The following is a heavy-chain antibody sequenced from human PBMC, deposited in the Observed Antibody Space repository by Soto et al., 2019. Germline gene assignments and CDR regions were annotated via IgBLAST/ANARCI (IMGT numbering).Heavy chain of an antibody. V-gene: IGHV4-39*01. Sequence: KASETLSLTCTVSGGSISSSSYYWGWIRQPPGKGLEWIGSIYYSGSTYYNPSLKSRVTISVDTSKNQFSLKLSSVTAADTAVYYCARTKITMIVVVYNAFDIWGQGTMVTVSS. CDR3: ARTKITMIVVVYNAFDI. J-gene: IGHJ3*02. D-gene: IGHD3-22*01. CDR2: IYYSGST. CDR1: GGSISSSSYY.